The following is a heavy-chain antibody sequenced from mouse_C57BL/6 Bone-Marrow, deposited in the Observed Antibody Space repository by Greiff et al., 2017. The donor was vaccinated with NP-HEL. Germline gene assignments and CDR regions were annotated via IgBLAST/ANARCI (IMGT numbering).Heavy chain of an antibody. V-gene: IGHV2-2*01. J-gene: IGHJ2*01. CDR2: IWSGGST. CDR1: GFSFTSYG. CDR3: ARRGFDY. Sequence: VKLMESGPGLVQPSPSLSITCTVSGFSFTSYGVHWVRQSPGQGLEWLGVIWSGGSTDYNAAFISRLSISNDNSKSQVFFKMNSLQADDTAIYYWARRGFDYWGQGTTLTVSS.